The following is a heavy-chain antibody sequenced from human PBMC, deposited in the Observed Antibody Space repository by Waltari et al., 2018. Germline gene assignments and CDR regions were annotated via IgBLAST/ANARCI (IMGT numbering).Heavy chain of an antibody. CDR2: IRYDGSNK. CDR1: GFTFSSYG. Sequence: QVQLVESGGGVVQPGGSLRLSCAASGFTFSSYGMHWVRQAPGKGLEWVAFIRYDGSNKYYADSVKGRFTISRDNSKNTLYLQMNSLRAEDTAVYYCTKDRGITVTPDDYWGQGTLVTVSS. CDR3: TKDRGITVTPDDY. J-gene: IGHJ4*02. D-gene: IGHD4-17*01. V-gene: IGHV3-30*02.